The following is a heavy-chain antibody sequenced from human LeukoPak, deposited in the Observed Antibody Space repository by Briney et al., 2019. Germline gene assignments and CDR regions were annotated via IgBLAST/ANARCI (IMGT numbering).Heavy chain of an antibody. CDR2: TYYRGTT. D-gene: IGHD1-1*01. Sequence: SETLSLTCTVAGASLSSTSDYWGWLRQPPGKGLEWIGSTYYRGTTYYNPSLKSRVTISVDTSKNQFSLKLSSVTAADTAVYYCARDWNRYAYWGQGTLVSVSS. CDR3: ARDWNRYAY. J-gene: IGHJ4*02. V-gene: IGHV4-39*07. CDR1: GASLSSTSDY.